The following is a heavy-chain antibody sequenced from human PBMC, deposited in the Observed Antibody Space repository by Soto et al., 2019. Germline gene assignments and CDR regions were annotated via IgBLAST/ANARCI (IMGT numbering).Heavy chain of an antibody. V-gene: IGHV4-59*01. Sequence: PSETLSLTCTVSGGSISSYYWSWIRQPPGKGLEWIGYIYYSGSTNYNPSLKSRVTISVDTSKNQFSLKLISVTAADTAVYYCARVHWLLYYFDYWGQGTLVTVSS. CDR1: GGSISSYY. D-gene: IGHD3-3*01. CDR3: ARVHWLLYYFDY. CDR2: IYYSGST. J-gene: IGHJ4*02.